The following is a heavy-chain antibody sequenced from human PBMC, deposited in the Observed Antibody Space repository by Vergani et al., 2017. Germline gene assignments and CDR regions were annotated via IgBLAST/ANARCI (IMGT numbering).Heavy chain of an antibody. Sequence: EVQLVQSGAAVKKPGESLKISCKGSGYSFTSYWIGWVRQMPGKGLEWMGIIYPGDSDNRYSPSFQGQVTISADKPISTAYLQWSSLTASDTAMYYCARQGVAGTPPGLVDYWGQGTLVTVSS. J-gene: IGHJ4*02. CDR2: IYPGDSDN. D-gene: IGHD6-19*01. CDR1: GYSFTSYW. CDR3: ARQGVAGTPPGLVDY. V-gene: IGHV5-51*01.